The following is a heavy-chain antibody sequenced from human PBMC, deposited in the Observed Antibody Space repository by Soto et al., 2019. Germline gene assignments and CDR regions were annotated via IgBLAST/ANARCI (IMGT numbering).Heavy chain of an antibody. J-gene: IGHJ4*02. Sequence: QVQLVQSGAEVKKPGASVKVSCKASGYTFTSYDINWVRQATGQGLEWMGWMNPNSGNTGCAQKFQGRVTMTRNTHRSTAYRERSSLRSEETAVNSVAREKVGAVDSWGKGPLVTVSS. D-gene: IGHD1-26*01. CDR1: GYTFTSYD. V-gene: IGHV1-8*01. CDR2: MNPNSGNT. CDR3: AREKVGAVDS.